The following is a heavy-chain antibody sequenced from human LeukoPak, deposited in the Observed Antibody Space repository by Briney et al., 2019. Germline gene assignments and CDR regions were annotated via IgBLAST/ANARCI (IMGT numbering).Heavy chain of an antibody. CDR1: GYTFTAYY. D-gene: IGHD6-25*01. Sequence: GATVKVSCTASGYTFTAYYMHWVRQAPGPGLECMGWINPNSAGTTSAQKLQRRVNMTRDTSVTTAYMELSRLRSDDTAVYDCARAEAAPSGFDYWGQGTLVTVSS. J-gene: IGHJ4*02. CDR2: INPNSAGT. V-gene: IGHV1-2*02. CDR3: ARAEAAPSGFDY.